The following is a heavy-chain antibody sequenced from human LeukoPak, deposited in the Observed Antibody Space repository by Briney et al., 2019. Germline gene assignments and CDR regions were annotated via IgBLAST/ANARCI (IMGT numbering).Heavy chain of an antibody. CDR1: GGSISSSSYY. Sequence: SETLSLTCTVSGGSISSSSYYWGWIRQPPGKGLEWIGSIYYSGSTYYNPSLKSRVTISVDTSKNQFSLKLSSVTAADTAVYYCARDENYYGSGSYYNGNYFDYWGQGTLVTVSS. V-gene: IGHV4-39*07. CDR3: ARDENYYGSGSYYNGNYFDY. J-gene: IGHJ4*02. CDR2: IYYSGST. D-gene: IGHD3-10*01.